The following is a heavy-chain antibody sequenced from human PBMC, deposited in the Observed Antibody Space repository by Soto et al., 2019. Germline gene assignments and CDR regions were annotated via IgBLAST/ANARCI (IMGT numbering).Heavy chain of an antibody. D-gene: IGHD4-4*01. CDR1: GVSISTYY. CDR3: ASRDYNDAFDI. J-gene: IGHJ3*02. V-gene: IGHV4-59*01. CDR2: VFYSGNT. Sequence: QVQLQESGPGLVKPSETLSLTCTVSGVSISTYYWTWIRQPPGKGLAWIGQVFYSGNTNYNPSLKSRVTISVDASRNQFSLRLSSVTAADTAMYYCASRDYNDAFDIWGQGTLVTVSS.